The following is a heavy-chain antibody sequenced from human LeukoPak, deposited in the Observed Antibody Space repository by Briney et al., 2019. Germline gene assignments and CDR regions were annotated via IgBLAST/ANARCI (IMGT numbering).Heavy chain of an antibody. Sequence: GESLKISCKGSGYSFTSYWIGWVRQVPGKGLEWMGIIYPGDSDTRYSPSFQGQVPISADKSICTSYLQWSSLKASDTAMYYCARGPCSGGSCYYRNFDYWGQGTLVTVFS. CDR2: IYPGDSDT. D-gene: IGHD2-15*01. CDR3: ARGPCSGGSCYYRNFDY. CDR1: GYSFTSYW. V-gene: IGHV5-51*01. J-gene: IGHJ4*02.